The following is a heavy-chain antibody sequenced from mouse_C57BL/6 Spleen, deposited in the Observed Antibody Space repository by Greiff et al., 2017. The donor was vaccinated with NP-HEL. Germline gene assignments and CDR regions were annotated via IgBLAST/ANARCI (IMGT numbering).Heavy chain of an antibody. CDR1: GYTFTNYW. J-gene: IGHJ4*01. CDR2: IYPGGGYT. D-gene: IGHD3-2*02. CDR3: ARRGPSEVQLRPHYYAMDY. Sequence: QVQLQQSGAELVRPGTSVKMSCKASGYTFTNYWIGWAKQRPGHGLEWIGDIYPGGGYTNYNEKFKGKATLTADKSSSTAYMQFSSLTSEDSAIYYSARRGPSEVQLRPHYYAMDYWGQGTSVTVSS. V-gene: IGHV1-63*01.